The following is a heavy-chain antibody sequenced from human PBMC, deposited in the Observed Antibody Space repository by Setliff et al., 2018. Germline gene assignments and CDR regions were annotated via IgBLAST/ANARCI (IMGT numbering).Heavy chain of an antibody. CDR1: GGTFSNSA. D-gene: IGHD6-13*01. J-gene: IGHJ6*03. V-gene: IGHV1-69*10. CDR2: IIPIRGAA. CDR3: AKGIATHRYYYMDV. Sequence: ASVKVSCKAFGGTFSNSAINWARQAPGQGLEWMGGIIPIRGAADYAQKFQGKVIITADSVRGRSTISRDNAKNTLYLQLNSLRAEDTAVYYCAKGIATHRYYYMDVWGKGTTVTVSS.